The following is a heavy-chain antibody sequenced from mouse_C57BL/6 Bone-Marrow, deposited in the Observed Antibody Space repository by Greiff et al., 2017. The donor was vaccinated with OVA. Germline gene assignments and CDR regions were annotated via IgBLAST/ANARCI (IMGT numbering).Heavy chain of an antibody. D-gene: IGHD2-5*01. CDR3: TRSYSNYGDFDY. J-gene: IGHJ2*01. CDR1: GYTFTDYE. Sequence: QVQLQQSGAELVRPGASVTLSCKASGYTFTDYEMHWVKQTPVHGLEWIGAIDPETGGTAYNQKFKGKATLTADKSSSPAYMELRSLTSEDSAVYYCTRSYSNYGDFDYWGQGTTLTVSS. CDR2: IDPETGGT. V-gene: IGHV1-15*01.